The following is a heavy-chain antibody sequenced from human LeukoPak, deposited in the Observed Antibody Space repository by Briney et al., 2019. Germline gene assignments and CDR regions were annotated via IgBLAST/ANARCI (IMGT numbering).Heavy chain of an antibody. Sequence: PGGSLRLSCAASGFTFSSYSMNWVRQAPGKGLEWVSSISSSSSYIYYADSVKGRFTISRDNAKNSLYLQMNSLRAEDTAVYYCARDFTAMVTASAVAGITDIWGQGTMVTVSS. J-gene: IGHJ3*02. V-gene: IGHV3-21*01. CDR2: ISSSSSYI. CDR3: ARDFTAMVTASAVAGITDI. CDR1: GFTFSSYS. D-gene: IGHD5-18*01.